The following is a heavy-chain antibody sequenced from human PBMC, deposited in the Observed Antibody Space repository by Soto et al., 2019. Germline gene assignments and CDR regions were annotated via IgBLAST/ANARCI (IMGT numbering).Heavy chain of an antibody. CDR3: ARVIPAGSYYNVLMDFYYYYYMDV. Sequence: GGSLRLSCAASGFTFSDYYMSWIRQAPGKGLEWVSYISSSGSTIYYADSVKGRFTISRDNAKNSLYLQMNSLRAEDTAVYYCARVIPAGSYYNVLMDFYYYYYMDVWGKGTTVTVSS. CDR1: GFTFSDYY. J-gene: IGHJ6*03. D-gene: IGHD3-10*01. V-gene: IGHV3-11*01. CDR2: ISSSGSTI.